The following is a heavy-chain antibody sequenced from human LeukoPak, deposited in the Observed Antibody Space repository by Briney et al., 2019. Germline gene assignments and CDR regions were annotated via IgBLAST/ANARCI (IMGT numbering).Heavy chain of an antibody. CDR3: ARVGADYDILTGYDY. Sequence: GESLKISCKGSGYSFTSYWISWVRRMPGKGLEWMGIIYPDDSDTRHSPSFQGQVTISADKSISTAYLQWSSLKASDTAMYYCARVGADYDILTGYDYWGQGTLVTVSS. V-gene: IGHV5-51*01. D-gene: IGHD3-9*01. J-gene: IGHJ4*02. CDR1: GYSFTSYW. CDR2: IYPDDSDT.